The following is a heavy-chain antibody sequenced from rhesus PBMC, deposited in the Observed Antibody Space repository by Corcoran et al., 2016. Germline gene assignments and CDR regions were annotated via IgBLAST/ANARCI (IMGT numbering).Heavy chain of an antibody. Sequence: QVQLQESGPGLVKPSETLPLTCAVSGASIRSHYWSWIRQPPGKGLGWIAYIIGGSGSTSYNPSLKSRVTISKDTSKNQFSLRLSTVTAADTAVYYCVRGGYYSGSYFYDYWGQGVLVTVSS. D-gene: IGHD3-16*01. CDR3: VRGGYYSGSYFYDY. J-gene: IGHJ4*01. CDR2: IIGGSGST. CDR1: GASIRSHY. V-gene: IGHV4-147*01.